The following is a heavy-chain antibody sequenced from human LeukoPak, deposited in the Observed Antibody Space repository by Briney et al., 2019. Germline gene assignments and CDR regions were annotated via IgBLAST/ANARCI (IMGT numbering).Heavy chain of an antibody. J-gene: IGHJ4*02. CDR3: ARVYGLSGYCSSTSCYASDY. D-gene: IGHD2-2*01. Sequence: GGSLRLSCAASGFTFSDYYMSWISQAPGKGLEWVSYISSSGSTIYYADSVKGRFTISRDNAKNSLYLQMNSLRAEDTAVYYCARVYGLSGYCSSTSCYASDYWGQGTLVTVSS. CDR1: GFTFSDYY. V-gene: IGHV3-11*01. CDR2: ISSSGSTI.